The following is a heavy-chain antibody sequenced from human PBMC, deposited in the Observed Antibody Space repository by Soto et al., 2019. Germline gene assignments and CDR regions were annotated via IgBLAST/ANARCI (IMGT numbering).Heavy chain of an antibody. CDR3: ATKRGIAAKDWFDP. CDR1: GGSISSSNW. V-gene: IGHV4-4*02. Sequence: QVQLQESGPGLVKPSGTLSLTCAVSGGSISSSNWWSWVRQPPGKGLEWIGEIYHSGSTNYNPSLNSRVTISVDKSKNQYSLKLSSVTAADTAEYYCATKRGIAAKDWFDPWGQGTLVTVSS. J-gene: IGHJ5*02. D-gene: IGHD6-13*01. CDR2: IYHSGST.